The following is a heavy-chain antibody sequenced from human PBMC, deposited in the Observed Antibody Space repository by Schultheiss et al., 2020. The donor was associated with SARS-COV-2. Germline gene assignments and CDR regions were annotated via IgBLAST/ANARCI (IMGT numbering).Heavy chain of an antibody. D-gene: IGHD1-26*01. CDR3: AKGAVGATAY. CDR2: ISSSSSYI. J-gene: IGHJ4*02. V-gene: IGHV3-21*01. CDR1: GFIFNMYS. Sequence: GGSLRLSCAASGFIFNMYSMNWVRQAPGKGLEWVSSISSSSSYIYYADSVKGRFTISRDNAKNSLYLQMNSLRAEDTAVYYCAKGAVGATAYWGQGTLVTVSS.